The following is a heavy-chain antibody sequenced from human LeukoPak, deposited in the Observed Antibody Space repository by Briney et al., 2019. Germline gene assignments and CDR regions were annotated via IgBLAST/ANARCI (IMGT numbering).Heavy chain of an antibody. Sequence: GASVKVSCKASGYTFTSYGISWVRQAPGQGLEWMGGIIPIFGTANYAQKFQGRVTITADKSTSTAYMELSSLRSEDTAVYYCARGGPYYYDSSGFDYWGQGTLVTVSS. CDR2: IIPIFGTA. J-gene: IGHJ4*02. D-gene: IGHD3-22*01. CDR3: ARGGPYYYDSSGFDY. CDR1: GYTFTSYG. V-gene: IGHV1-69*06.